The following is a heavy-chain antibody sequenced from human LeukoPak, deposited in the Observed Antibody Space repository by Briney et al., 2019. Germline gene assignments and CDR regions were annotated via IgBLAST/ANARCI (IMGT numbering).Heavy chain of an antibody. D-gene: IGHD3-10*01. V-gene: IGHV3-74*01. CDR1: GFHFSSYW. CDR2: FYSDGSST. Sequence: GSLRLSFASSGFHFSSYWNPWVRQSSGKGLVWVSRFYSDGSSTSYADSVKGRLTISRDNAKNTLYLQMNSLRAEDTAVYYCARYGSGKGVPFNPHFDYWGQGTLVTVSS. CDR3: ARYGSGKGVPFNPHFDY. J-gene: IGHJ4*02.